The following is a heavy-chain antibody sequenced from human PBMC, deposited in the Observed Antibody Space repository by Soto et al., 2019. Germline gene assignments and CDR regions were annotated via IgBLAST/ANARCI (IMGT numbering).Heavy chain of an antibody. V-gene: IGHV5-51*01. Sequence: LGESLKISCQGSTYTFTRNWIGWVRQMPGKGLEWMGLIYPGDSGTRYSPPFQGQVTISADKSISTAYLRWSSLKASDTAMYYCATLSFYASYSGFDSWGQGTLVTVSS. J-gene: IGHJ4*02. CDR1: TYTFTRNW. CDR3: ATLSFYASYSGFDS. D-gene: IGHD2-8*01. CDR2: IYPGDSGT.